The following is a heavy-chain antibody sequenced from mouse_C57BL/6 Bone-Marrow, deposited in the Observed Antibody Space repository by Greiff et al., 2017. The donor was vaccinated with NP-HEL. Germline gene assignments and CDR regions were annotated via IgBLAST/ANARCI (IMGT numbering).Heavy chain of an antibody. V-gene: IGHV1-58*01. Sequence: VHVKQSGAELVRPGSSVKMSCKTSGYTFTSYGINWVKQRPGQGLEWIGYIYIGNGYTEYNEKFKGKATLTSDTTSSTAYMQLSSLTSEDSAIYVCARRAFYIKGWYFDVWGTGTTVTVSS. J-gene: IGHJ1*03. D-gene: IGHD1-1*01. CDR2: IYIGNGYT. CDR3: ARRAFYIKGWYFDV. CDR1: GYTFTSYG.